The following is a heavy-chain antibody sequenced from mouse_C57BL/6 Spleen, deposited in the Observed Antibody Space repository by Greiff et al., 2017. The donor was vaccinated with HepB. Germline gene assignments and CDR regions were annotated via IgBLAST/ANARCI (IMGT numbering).Heavy chain of an antibody. J-gene: IGHJ2*01. V-gene: IGHV1-80*01. CDR1: GYAFSSYW. D-gene: IGHD2-2*01. CDR2: IYPGDGDT. CDR3: ASKDYGYDAGYFDY. Sequence: VQLQQSGAELVKPGASVKISCKASGYAFSSYWMNWVKQRPGKGLEWIGQIYPGDGDTNYNGKFKGKATLTADKSSSTAYMQLSSLTSEDSAVYFCASKDYGYDAGYFDYWGQGTTLTVSS.